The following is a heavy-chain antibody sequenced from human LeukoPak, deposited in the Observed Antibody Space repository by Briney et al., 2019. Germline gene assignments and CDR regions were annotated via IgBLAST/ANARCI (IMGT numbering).Heavy chain of an antibody. CDR3: ARDESYSSDY. CDR2: IWYDGSNK. V-gene: IGHV3-33*01. J-gene: IGHJ4*02. Sequence: VRSHTLSCAASGFTFSSYGMHWVRQAPGKGLEWVAVIWYDGSNKYYPDSVKGRFTISRDNSKNTLYLQMNSLRAEDTAVYYCARDESYSSDYWGQGTLVTVSS. D-gene: IGHD6-13*01. CDR1: GFTFSSYG.